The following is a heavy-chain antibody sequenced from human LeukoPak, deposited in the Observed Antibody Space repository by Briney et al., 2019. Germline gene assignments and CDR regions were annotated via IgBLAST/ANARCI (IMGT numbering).Heavy chain of an antibody. CDR2: ISGTGPST. D-gene: IGHD3-10*01. CDR1: GFIFNNYA. J-gene: IGHJ4*02. CDR3: ARYNYDSGSYPAS. V-gene: IGHV3-23*01. Sequence: GGSLRLSCVASGFIFNNYAMSWVRQAPGKGLEWASSISGTGPSTDYADSVKGRFTISRDRSGNTLYLQMNTLRAEDTAVYYCARYNYDSGSYPASWGQGTLVTVSS.